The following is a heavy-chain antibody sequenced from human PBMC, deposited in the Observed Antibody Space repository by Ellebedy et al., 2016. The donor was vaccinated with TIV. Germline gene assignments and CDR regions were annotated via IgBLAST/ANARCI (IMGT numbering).Heavy chain of an antibody. V-gene: IGHV5-51*01. J-gene: IGHJ5*01. CDR3: ARQATSYYDFWSGYYKGFDS. D-gene: IGHD3-3*01. CDR2: IHPGDSDT. CDR1: SYTFTNYW. Sequence: GESLKISCQGSSYTFTNYWIGWVRQMPGKGLEWMGIIHPGDSDTRYNPSFQGQVTISADKSISTAYLQWSSLGASDTAVDYCARQATSYYDFWSGYYKGFDSWGQGTLVTVSS.